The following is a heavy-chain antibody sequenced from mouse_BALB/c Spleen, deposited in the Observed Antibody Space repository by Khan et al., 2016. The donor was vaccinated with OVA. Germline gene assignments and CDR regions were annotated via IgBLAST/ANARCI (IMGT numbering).Heavy chain of an antibody. V-gene: IGHV3-5*02. CDR2: IYYSGTV. CDR3: ARDYGSLYWYFDV. J-gene: IGHJ1*01. Sequence: EVQLQESGPGLVKPSQTVSLTCTVTGISITSGNYRWSWIRPFPGNKLEWIGNIYYSGTVTYHPSLTSRTSTTRDTSKNQFFLEMNPLTAEDTATYYCARDYGSLYWYFDVWGAGTTVTVSS. CDR1: GISITSGNYR. D-gene: IGHD1-1*01.